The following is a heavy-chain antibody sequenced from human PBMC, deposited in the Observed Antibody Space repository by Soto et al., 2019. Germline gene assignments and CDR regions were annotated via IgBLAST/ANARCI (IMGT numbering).Heavy chain of an antibody. D-gene: IGHD3-16*01. CDR2: IWYDGSIQ. J-gene: IGHJ4*02. CDR1: GFTFSGFG. V-gene: IGHV3-33*01. CDR3: ARDLGAYFDY. Sequence: GGSLRLSCAASGFTFSGFGMHWVRQAPGKGLEWVSVIWYDGSIQYYADSVKGRFTISRDNSKNTLFLQMNNLRAEDTAVYYCARDLGAYFDYWGQGTLVTVSS.